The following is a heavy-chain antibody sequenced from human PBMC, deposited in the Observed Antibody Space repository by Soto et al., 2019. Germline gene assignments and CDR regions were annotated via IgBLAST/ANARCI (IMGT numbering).Heavy chain of an antibody. CDR2: IKEDGSEK. CDR1: GFSFGNDW. Sequence: PGGSLRLSCPASGFSFGNDWMGWVRQAPGKGLEWVANIKEDGSEKFSVDSVRGRFTISRDNAKNSLYLQMNSLRADDTAVYYCARPERNSKYHPLLSWGQGTLVTVSS. V-gene: IGHV3-7*01. CDR3: ARPERNSKYHPLLS. D-gene: IGHD1-1*01. J-gene: IGHJ4*02.